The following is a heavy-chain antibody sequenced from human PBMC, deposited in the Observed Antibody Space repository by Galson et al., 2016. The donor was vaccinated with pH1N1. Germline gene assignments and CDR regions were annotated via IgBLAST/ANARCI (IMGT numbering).Heavy chain of an antibody. J-gene: IGHJ3*02. V-gene: IGHV3-11*04. CDR1: GFTFGDYY. Sequence: SLRLSCAASGFTFGDYYMGWIRQAPGKGLECLSYISPSGATQRYADSVKGRFTISRDNVKNSVYLQMKTLRDEDTAVYYCVRDDYESWSGYDAFDIWGPGTMVIVSS. CDR3: VRDDYESWSGYDAFDI. D-gene: IGHD3-3*01. CDR2: ISPSGATQ.